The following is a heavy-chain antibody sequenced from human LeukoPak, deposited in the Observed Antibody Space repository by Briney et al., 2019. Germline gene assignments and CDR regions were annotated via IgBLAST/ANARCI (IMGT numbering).Heavy chain of an antibody. Sequence: KPGGSLRLSCTVSGLPFSDAWMSWVRQAPGKGLEWVGRIKSKGSGGTTDYGAPVKDRFTISRDDLENTVYLQMSSLKTEDTAMYYCSWIRGALGYYYMDVWGKGTPVTISS. CDR2: IKSKGSGGTT. J-gene: IGHJ6*03. CDR1: GLPFSDAW. V-gene: IGHV3-15*01. CDR3: SWIRGALGYYYMDV. D-gene: IGHD3-10*01.